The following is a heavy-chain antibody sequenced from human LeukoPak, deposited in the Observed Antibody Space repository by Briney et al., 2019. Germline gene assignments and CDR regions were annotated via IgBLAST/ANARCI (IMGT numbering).Heavy chain of an antibody. D-gene: IGHD2-2*01. V-gene: IGHV1-2*02. CDR1: GYTFTGYY. Sequence: GASVKVSCKASGYTFTGYYMHWVRQAPGQGLEWRGWFNPNSGGTNYAQKFQGRVTMTRDTSISTAYMELSRLRSDDTAVYYCARVPGGYCSSTSCYFGYYFDYWGQGTLVTVSS. CDR3: ARVPGGYCSSTSCYFGYYFDY. J-gene: IGHJ4*02. CDR2: FNPNSGGT.